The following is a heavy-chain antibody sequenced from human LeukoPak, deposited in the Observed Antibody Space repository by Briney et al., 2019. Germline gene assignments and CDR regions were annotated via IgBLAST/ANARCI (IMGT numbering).Heavy chain of an antibody. J-gene: IGHJ4*02. Sequence: GGSLRLSCAASGLTFRTYWVSWVRQAPGKGLEWVASINQGGSETYYVESVKGRFTISRDNAMNSFFLQMKSLRAEDTAVYYCARLIGDRTIYDYWGQGTLVTVSS. D-gene: IGHD6-6*01. CDR2: INQGGSET. V-gene: IGHV3-7*01. CDR3: ARLIGDRTIYDY. CDR1: GLTFRTYW.